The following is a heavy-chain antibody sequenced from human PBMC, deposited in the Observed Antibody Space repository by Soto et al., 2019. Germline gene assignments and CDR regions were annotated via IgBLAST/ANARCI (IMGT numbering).Heavy chain of an antibody. Sequence: EVQLLESGGGLVQPGGSLRLSCAASGFTFSSYAMSWVRQAPGKGLEWVSAISGSGGSTYYADSVKGRFTISRDNSKNTLYLQMNSLRAEDTAVYYCAKGGFRYCSGGSCYSDYWGQGTLLTVSS. CDR3: AKGGFRYCSGGSCYSDY. J-gene: IGHJ4*02. CDR2: ISGSGGST. D-gene: IGHD2-15*01. V-gene: IGHV3-23*01. CDR1: GFTFSSYA.